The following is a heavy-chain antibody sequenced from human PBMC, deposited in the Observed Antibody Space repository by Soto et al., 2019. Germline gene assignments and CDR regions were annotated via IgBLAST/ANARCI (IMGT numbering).Heavy chain of an antibody. CDR2: IYDSGRT. CDR3: ARHGQGGNFVVVVAATAQIYS. Sequence: PSETLSLTCTVSGASIGSGSYYWSWIRQYPGEGLVWIGHIYDSGRTYYNPSLESRVSISIDTSKNEFSLTLTSVTAADTAVYYCARHGQGGNFVVVVAATAQIYSWGQRTLVPVSA. V-gene: IGHV4-31*03. D-gene: IGHD2-15*01. CDR1: GASIGSGSYY. J-gene: IGHJ1*01.